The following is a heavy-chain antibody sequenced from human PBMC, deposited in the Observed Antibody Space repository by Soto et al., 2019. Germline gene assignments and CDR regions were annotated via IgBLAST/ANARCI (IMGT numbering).Heavy chain of an antibody. Sequence: EVQLLESGGGLVQPGGSLRLSCAASGFSFSSYAMTWVRQAPGKGLEWVSLITGGGGTYYADSVKGRFTISRDNSKNTLYLQMNSRRVEDTAIYYCAKAAGSTWGTEHFQHWGQGTLVTVSS. V-gene: IGHV3-23*01. J-gene: IGHJ1*01. CDR3: AKAAGSTWGTEHFQH. CDR1: GFSFSSYA. CDR2: ITGGGGT. D-gene: IGHD6-13*01.